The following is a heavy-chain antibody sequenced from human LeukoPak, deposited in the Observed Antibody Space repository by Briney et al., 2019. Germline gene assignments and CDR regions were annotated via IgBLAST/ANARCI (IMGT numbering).Heavy chain of an antibody. D-gene: IGHD2-15*01. Sequence: PGRSLRLSCAASGFTFSSYGMHWVRQAPGKGLEWVAVIWYDGSNKYYADSVKGRFTISRDNSKNTLYLQMNSLRAEDTAVYYCARGLVSGPNSYYFDYWGQGTLVTVSS. CDR1: GFTFSSYG. CDR2: IWYDGSNK. J-gene: IGHJ4*02. V-gene: IGHV3-33*01. CDR3: ARGLVSGPNSYYFDY.